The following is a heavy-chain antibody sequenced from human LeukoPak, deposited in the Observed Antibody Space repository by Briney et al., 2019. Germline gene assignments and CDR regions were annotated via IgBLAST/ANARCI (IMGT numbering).Heavy chain of an antibody. V-gene: IGHV4-59*01. CDR1: GGSISSYY. CDR2: IYYSGST. D-gene: IGHD1-26*01. Sequence: SETLSLTCTVSGGSISSYYWSWIRQPPGKGLEWVGYIYYSGSTNYNPSLKSRVTISVDTSKNQFSLKLSALTAADTAVYYCARAWEWELRGAFDIWGQGTMVTVSS. CDR3: ARAWEWELRGAFDI. J-gene: IGHJ3*02.